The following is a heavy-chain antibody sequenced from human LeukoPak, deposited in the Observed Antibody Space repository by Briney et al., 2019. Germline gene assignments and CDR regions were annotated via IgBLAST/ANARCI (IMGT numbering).Heavy chain of an antibody. J-gene: IGHJ4*02. D-gene: IGHD2-2*01. V-gene: IGHV3-21*01. CDR1: GFTFSDYT. CDR3: ARVMGRYCSSTSCYVDY. CDR2: ISSSSSYI. Sequence: GGSLRLSCAASGFTFSDYTMNWVRQAPGKGLDWVSSISSSSSYIYYADSVKGRFTISRDNAKNSLYLQMNSLRAEDTAVYYCARVMGRYCSSTSCYVDYWGQGTLVTVSS.